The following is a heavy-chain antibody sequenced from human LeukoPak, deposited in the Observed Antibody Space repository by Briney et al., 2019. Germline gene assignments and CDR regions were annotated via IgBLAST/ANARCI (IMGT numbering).Heavy chain of an antibody. Sequence: GGSLTLSCAASGYTFSDFSVNWVRQAPGKGLEWVSSISVRSNYRYYADSVRGRFTISRDDARNSLFLQMNSLRAEDTAVYFCVRLRRNNDRSGYYYYYDYWGQGTLVTVSS. V-gene: IGHV3-21*01. J-gene: IGHJ4*02. D-gene: IGHD3-22*01. CDR1: GYTFSDFS. CDR3: VRLRRNNDRSGYYYYYDY. CDR2: ISVRSNYR.